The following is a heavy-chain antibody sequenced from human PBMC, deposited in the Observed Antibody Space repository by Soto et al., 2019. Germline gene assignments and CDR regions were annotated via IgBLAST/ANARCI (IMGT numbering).Heavy chain of an antibody. V-gene: IGHV3-21*01. J-gene: IGHJ6*03. CDR2: ISSSSSYI. D-gene: IGHD2-21*01. CDR1: GFTFSSYS. CDR3: ATVGDFADYYYYMDV. Sequence: EVQLVESGGGLVKPGGSLRLSCAASGFTFSSYSMNWVRQAPGKGLEWVSSISSSSSYIYYADSVKGRFTISRDNAKNSLYLQINSRRAEDTAVYYCATVGDFADYYYYMDVWGKGTTVTVSS.